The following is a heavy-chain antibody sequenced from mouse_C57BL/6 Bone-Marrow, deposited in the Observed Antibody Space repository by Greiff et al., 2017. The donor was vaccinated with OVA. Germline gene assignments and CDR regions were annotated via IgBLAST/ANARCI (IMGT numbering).Heavy chain of an antibody. Sequence: EVKLVESGGDLVKPGGSLKLSCAASGFTFSSYGMSWVRQTPDKRLEWVATISSGGSYTYYPDSVKGRFTISRDNAKNTLYLQMSSLKSEDTAMYYCARRSYYGSSFDYWGQGTTRTVSS. CDR2: ISSGGSYT. J-gene: IGHJ2*01. CDR3: ARRSYYGSSFDY. D-gene: IGHD1-1*01. V-gene: IGHV5-6*02. CDR1: GFTFSSYG.